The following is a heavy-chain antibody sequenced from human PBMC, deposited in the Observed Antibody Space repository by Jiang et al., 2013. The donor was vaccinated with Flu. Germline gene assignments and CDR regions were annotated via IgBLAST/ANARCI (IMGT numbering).Heavy chain of an antibody. D-gene: IGHD3-22*01. V-gene: IGHV1-69*04. J-gene: IGHJ4*02. Sequence: SGGTSPVLLSAGCARPLDKGLSGWEGSVPGVGRTNYAQKVQGRVTITADTSTSTVYMELSSLRSEDTAVYYCATYFGLWYENRGYYSFDYWGQGTLVTVSS. CDR3: ATYFGLWYENRGYYSFDY. CDR2: SVPGVGRT. CDR1: GGTSPVLL.